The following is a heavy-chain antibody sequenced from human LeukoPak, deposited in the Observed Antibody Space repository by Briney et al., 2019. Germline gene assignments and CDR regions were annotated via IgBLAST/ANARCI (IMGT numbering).Heavy chain of an antibody. CDR3: ARDVYCSGGNCYYYFDY. D-gene: IGHD2-15*01. Sequence: GASVKVSCKASGYTFTSYGISWVRQAPGQGLEWMAWISAYNGDTNYAQKLQGRVTMTTDTSTSTAYMELTSLNSDDTAVYYCARDVYCSGGNCYYYFDYWGQGTLVTVSS. CDR1: GYTFTSYG. CDR2: ISAYNGDT. J-gene: IGHJ4*02. V-gene: IGHV1-18*01.